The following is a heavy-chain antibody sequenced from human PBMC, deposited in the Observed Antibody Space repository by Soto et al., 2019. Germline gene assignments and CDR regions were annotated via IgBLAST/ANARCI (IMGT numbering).Heavy chain of an antibody. Sequence: QPGGSLRLSCAASGFTFSSYAMSWVRQAPGKGLEWVSAISGSGGSTYYADSVKGRFTISRDNSKNTLYLQMNSLRAEDTAVYYCAKFVFLRSHPNYYYGMDVWGQGTTVTVSS. CDR2: ISGSGGST. D-gene: IGHD4-17*01. CDR1: GFTFSSYA. V-gene: IGHV3-23*01. J-gene: IGHJ6*02. CDR3: AKFVFLRSHPNYYYGMDV.